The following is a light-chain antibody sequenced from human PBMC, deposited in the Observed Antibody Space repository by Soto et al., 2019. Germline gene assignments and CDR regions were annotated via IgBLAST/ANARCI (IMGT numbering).Light chain of an antibody. CDR2: AAS. CDR1: QSVGSN. V-gene: IGKV3-15*01. J-gene: IGKJ1*01. Sequence: TLSVSPGERATLSCRASQSVGSNLAWFQQKPGQAPRLLMFAASSRATGFPTRFSGSGSGTEFTLTITSLQSEDSAVYYCQQYNDWPRTFGQGTKVDIK. CDR3: QQYNDWPRT.